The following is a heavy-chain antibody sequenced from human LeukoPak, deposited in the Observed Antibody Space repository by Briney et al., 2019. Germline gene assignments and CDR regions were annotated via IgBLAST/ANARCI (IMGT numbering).Heavy chain of an antibody. CDR2: IYHSGST. D-gene: IGHD1-26*01. CDR1: GYSMSSGYY. Sequence: SETLSLTCTVSGYSMSSGYYWGWIRQPPGKGLEWIGSIYHSGSTYYNPSLKSRVTISVDTSKNQFSLKLSSVTAADTAVYYCTRDSGSYETGVDYWGQGTLVTVSS. J-gene: IGHJ4*02. V-gene: IGHV4-38-2*02. CDR3: TRDSGSYETGVDY.